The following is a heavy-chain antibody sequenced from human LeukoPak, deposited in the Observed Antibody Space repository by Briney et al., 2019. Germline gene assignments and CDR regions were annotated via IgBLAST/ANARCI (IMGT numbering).Heavy chain of an antibody. D-gene: IGHD1-14*01. CDR3: ARGFVEPEAGGFNYFDY. Sequence: SETLSLTCTVSGGSISSYYWSWIRQPAGKLLDWIGRIYTSGSTNYNPSLKSRVTMSVDTSKNQFSLKLSSVTAADTAVYYGARGFVEPEAGGFNYFDYWGQGTLVTVSS. J-gene: IGHJ4*02. V-gene: IGHV4-4*07. CDR2: IYTSGST. CDR1: GGSISSYY.